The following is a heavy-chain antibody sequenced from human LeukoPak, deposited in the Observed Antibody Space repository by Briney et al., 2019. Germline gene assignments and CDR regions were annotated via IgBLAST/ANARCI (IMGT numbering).Heavy chain of an antibody. Sequence: SQTLSLTCAISRDSVSSNSAAWNWIRQSPSRGLEWLGKTYYMSKWYNDYAASVKSRITINPDTSKNQFSLQLNSVTPEDTAVYYCAREKGETYKWNYLNPFDYWGQGTLVTVSS. J-gene: IGHJ4*02. D-gene: IGHD1-7*01. CDR2: TYYMSKWYN. CDR1: RDSVSSNSAA. CDR3: AREKGETYKWNYLNPFDY. V-gene: IGHV6-1*01.